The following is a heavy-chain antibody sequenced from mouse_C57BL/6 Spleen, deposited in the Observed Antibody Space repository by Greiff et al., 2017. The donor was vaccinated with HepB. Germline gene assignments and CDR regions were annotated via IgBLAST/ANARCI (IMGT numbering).Heavy chain of an antibody. J-gene: IGHJ4*01. CDR3: ARAEGVYAMDY. V-gene: IGHV3-6*01. Sequence: EVQLQESGPGLVKPSQSLSLTCSVTGYSITSGYYWNWIRQFPGNKLEWMGYISYDGSNNYNPSLKNRISITRDTSKNQFFLKLNSVTTEDTATYYCARAEGVYAMDYWGQGTSVTVSS. CDR2: ISYDGSN. CDR1: GYSITSGYY.